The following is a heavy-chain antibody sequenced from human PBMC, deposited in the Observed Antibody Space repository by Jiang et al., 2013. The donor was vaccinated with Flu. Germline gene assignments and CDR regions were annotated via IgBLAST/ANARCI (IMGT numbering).Heavy chain of an antibody. CDR2: ISWNSGSI. CDR3: AKDSQEWGSSSWLDY. J-gene: IGHJ4*02. V-gene: IGHV3-9*01. CDR1: GFTFDDYA. Sequence: VQLLESGGGLVQPGRSLRLSCAASGFTFDDYAMHWVRQAPGKGLEWVSGISWNSGSIGYADSVKGRFTISRDNAKNSLYLQMNSLRAEDTALYYCAKDSQEWGSSSWLDYWGQGTLVTVSS. D-gene: IGHD6-6*01.